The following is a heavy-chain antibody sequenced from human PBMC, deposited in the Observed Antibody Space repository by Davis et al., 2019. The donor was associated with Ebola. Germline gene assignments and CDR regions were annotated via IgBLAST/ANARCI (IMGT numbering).Heavy chain of an antibody. D-gene: IGHD6-13*01. CDR2: INHSGST. J-gene: IGHJ4*02. CDR3: ARGSALAAAGTGFDY. CDR1: GGSFSGYY. Sequence: GSLRLSCAVYGGSFSGYYWSWIRQPPGKGLEWIGEINHSGSTNYNPSLKSRVTISVDKSKNQFSLKLSSVTAADTAVYYCARGSALAAAGTGFDYWGQGTLVTVSS. V-gene: IGHV4-34*01.